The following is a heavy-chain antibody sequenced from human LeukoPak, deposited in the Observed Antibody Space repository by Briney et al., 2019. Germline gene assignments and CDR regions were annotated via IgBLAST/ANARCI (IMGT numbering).Heavy chain of an antibody. V-gene: IGHV4-34*01. CDR3: ARGRDY. CDR1: GVSFSGYY. Sequence: SETLSLTCAVYGVSFSGYYWSWIRQPPGKGLEWIGEINHSGSTNFNPSLKSRVTISVDTSKNQFSLKRSSVTAAGTAVYYCARGRDYWGQGTLVTVSS. J-gene: IGHJ4*02. CDR2: INHSGST.